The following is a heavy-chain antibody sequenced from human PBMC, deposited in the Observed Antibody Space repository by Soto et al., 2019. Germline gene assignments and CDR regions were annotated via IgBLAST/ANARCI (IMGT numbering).Heavy chain of an antibody. J-gene: IGHJ4*02. CDR1: GYTFTSYG. D-gene: IGHD2-15*01. Sequence: QVQLVQSGAEVKKPGASVKVSCKASGYTFTSYGISWVRQAPGQGLEWMGWISAYNGNTNYAQKLQGRVTMTTDTSTSTAHMELRSLRSDDTAVYYCAREGYCSGGSCYGSGPVDYWGQGTLVTVSS. V-gene: IGHV1-18*01. CDR2: ISAYNGNT. CDR3: AREGYCSGGSCYGSGPVDY.